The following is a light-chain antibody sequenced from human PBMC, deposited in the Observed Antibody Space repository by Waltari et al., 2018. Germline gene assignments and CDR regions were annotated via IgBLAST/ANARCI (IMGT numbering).Light chain of an antibody. Sequence: SYELTQPSSVSVSPGQTARITCSGDVLAKKYARWFQQKPGQAPVLVIYKDSERPSGIPERFSGSSSGTTVTLTISGAQVEDEADYYCYSAADNNPPYVFGTGTKVTVL. CDR2: KDS. V-gene: IGLV3-27*01. CDR1: VLAKKY. CDR3: YSAADNNPPYV. J-gene: IGLJ1*01.